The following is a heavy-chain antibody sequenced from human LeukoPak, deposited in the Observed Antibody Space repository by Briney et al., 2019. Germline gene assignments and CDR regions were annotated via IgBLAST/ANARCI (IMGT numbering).Heavy chain of an antibody. D-gene: IGHD1-1*01. Sequence: ASVKVSCKASGGTFSGYAISWVRQAPGQGLEWMGRIIPIFGTANYAQKFQGRVTITTDESTSTAYMELSSLRSEDTAVYYCARVGRPLAPDYWGQGTLVTVSS. CDR1: GGTFSGYA. V-gene: IGHV1-69*05. CDR2: IIPIFGTA. J-gene: IGHJ4*02. CDR3: ARVGRPLAPDY.